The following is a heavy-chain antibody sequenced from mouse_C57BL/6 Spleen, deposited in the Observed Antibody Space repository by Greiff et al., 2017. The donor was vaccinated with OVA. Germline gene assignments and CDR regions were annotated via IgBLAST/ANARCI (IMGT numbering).Heavy chain of an antibody. CDR2: IDPSDSYT. J-gene: IGHJ2*01. V-gene: IGHV1-69*01. Sequence: VKLQQPGAELVMPGASVKLSCKASGYTFTSYWMHWVKQRPGQGLEWIGEIDPSDSYTNYNQKFKGKSTLTVDKSSSTAYMQLSSLTSEDSAVYYCARGTMPPLDYWGQGTTLTVSS. CDR1: GYTFTSYW. CDR3: ARGTMPPLDY. D-gene: IGHD1-1*02.